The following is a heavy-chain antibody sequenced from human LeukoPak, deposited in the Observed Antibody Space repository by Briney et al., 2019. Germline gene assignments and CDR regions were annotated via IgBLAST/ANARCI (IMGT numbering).Heavy chain of an antibody. Sequence: SETLSLTCTVSGGSISSYYWSWIRQPPGKGLEWIGYIYYSGSTNYNPSLKSRVTISVDTSKNQFSLKLSSVTAADTAVYYCARSGGYFDWLSHFDYWGQGTLVTVSS. V-gene: IGHV4-59*08. D-gene: IGHD3-9*01. CDR3: ARSGGYFDWLSHFDY. J-gene: IGHJ4*02. CDR1: GGSISSYY. CDR2: IYYSGST.